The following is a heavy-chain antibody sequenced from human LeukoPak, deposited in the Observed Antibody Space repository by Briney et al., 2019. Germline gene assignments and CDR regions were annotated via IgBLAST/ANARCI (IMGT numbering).Heavy chain of an antibody. Sequence: GASVKVSCKASGYTFTGYYMHWVRQAPGQGLEWMGWINPNSGGTNYAQKFQGRVTMTRDTSISTAYMELSRLGSDDTAVYYCARDWRAYHYYFMDVWGKGTTVTVSS. CDR3: ARDWRAYHYYFMDV. J-gene: IGHJ6*03. CDR1: GYTFTGYY. CDR2: INPNSGGT. V-gene: IGHV1-2*02.